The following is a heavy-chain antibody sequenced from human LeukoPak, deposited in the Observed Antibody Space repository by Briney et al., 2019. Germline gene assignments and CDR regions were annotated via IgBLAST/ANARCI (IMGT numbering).Heavy chain of an antibody. CDR2: IIPIFGTA. Sequence: SVKVSCKASGGTFSSYAISWVRQAPGQGLEWMGGIIPIFGTANYAQKFQGRVTITADESTSTAYMELSSLRSEDTAVYYCARVVPPHSGYDTHYYYYGMDVWGQGTTVTVSS. J-gene: IGHJ6*02. D-gene: IGHD5-12*01. CDR3: ARVVPPHSGYDTHYYYYGMDV. V-gene: IGHV1-69*13. CDR1: GGTFSSYA.